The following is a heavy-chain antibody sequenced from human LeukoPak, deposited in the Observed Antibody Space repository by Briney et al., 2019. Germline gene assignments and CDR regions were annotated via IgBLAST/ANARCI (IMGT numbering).Heavy chain of an antibody. CDR1: GGSFNGNY. J-gene: IGHJ4*02. CDR3: ARGGSYYPY. Sequence: SETLSLTCAVYGGSFNGNYWSWIRQPPGKGLEWIGEINHSGSTNYNPSLKSRVTVSIDTSKNQFSLNLTSVTAADTAVCYCARGGSYYPYWGQGTLVTVSS. D-gene: IGHD1-26*01. CDR2: INHSGST. V-gene: IGHV4-34*01.